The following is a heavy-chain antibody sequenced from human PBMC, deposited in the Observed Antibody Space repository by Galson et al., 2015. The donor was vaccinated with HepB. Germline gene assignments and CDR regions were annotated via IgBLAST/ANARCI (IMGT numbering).Heavy chain of an antibody. V-gene: IGHV1-8*01. Sequence: SVKVSCKASGYTFTSYDINWVRQATGQGLEWMGWMNPNSGNTGYAQKFQGRVTMTRNTSISTAYMELSSLRSEDTAVYYCARRRGKNSSGWYYFDYWGQGTLVTVSS. CDR3: ARRRGKNSSGWYYFDY. CDR1: GYTFTSYD. CDR2: MNPNSGNT. J-gene: IGHJ4*02. D-gene: IGHD6-19*01.